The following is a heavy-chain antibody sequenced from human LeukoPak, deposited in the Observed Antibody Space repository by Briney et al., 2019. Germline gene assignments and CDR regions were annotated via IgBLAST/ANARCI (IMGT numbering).Heavy chain of an antibody. J-gene: IGHJ4*02. CDR3: ARTSAGTSFDY. CDR1: GFIFSSYG. Sequence: GGSLRLSCAASGFIFSSYGMHWVRQAPGQGLEWVAVIWYDGSTNYYADSVKGRFTISRDNSKNTLYLQMNSLRAEDTALYYCARTSAGTSFDYWGQGTLVTVSS. V-gene: IGHV3-33*01. D-gene: IGHD6-13*01. CDR2: IWYDGSTN.